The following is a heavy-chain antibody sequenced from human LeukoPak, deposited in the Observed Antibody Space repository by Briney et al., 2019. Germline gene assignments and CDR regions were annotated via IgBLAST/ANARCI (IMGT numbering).Heavy chain of an antibody. CDR1: GFTFNNYD. CDR2: IWYDGSTK. V-gene: IGHV3-33*06. D-gene: IGHD2-15*01. CDR3: AKEDRKVVVGIGTFDY. Sequence: GGSLRLSCAASGFTFNNYDMHWVRQAPGKGLEWVAVIWYDGSTKYYADSVKGRFTISRDNSKNTLYLQMNRLRAEDTAVYYCAKEDRKVVVGIGTFDYWGQGTLVTVSS. J-gene: IGHJ4*02.